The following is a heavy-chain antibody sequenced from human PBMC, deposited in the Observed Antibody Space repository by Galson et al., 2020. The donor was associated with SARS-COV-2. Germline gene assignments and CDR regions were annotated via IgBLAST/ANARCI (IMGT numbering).Heavy chain of an antibody. CDR2: ISKSGGSA. CDR1: GFTFSTFA. Sequence: GGSLRLSCSASGFTFSTFAIHWVRQAPGNRLEYVSAISKSGGSAYYADSVKGRFTISRDDSKNSLSLQMSSLRADDTAVYYCVRRDYTNSYDYWGHGTLVTVSS. J-gene: IGHJ4*01. V-gene: IGHV3-64D*06. CDR3: VRRDYTNSYDY. D-gene: IGHD4-4*01.